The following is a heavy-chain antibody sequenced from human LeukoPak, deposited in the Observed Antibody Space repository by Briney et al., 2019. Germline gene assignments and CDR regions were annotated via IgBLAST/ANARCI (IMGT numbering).Heavy chain of an antibody. CDR3: ARYDGSGFDY. V-gene: IGHV3-21*01. D-gene: IGHD3-22*01. J-gene: IGHJ4*02. CDR2: IRSSGDYI. Sequence: GGSLRLSCAASGFTFSTYNMNWVRQAPGKGLEWVSSIRSSGDYIYYADSVRGRFTISRDNAKNSLYLRMNSLRAEDTAVYYCARYDGSGFDYWGQGTLVTVSS. CDR1: GFTFSTYN.